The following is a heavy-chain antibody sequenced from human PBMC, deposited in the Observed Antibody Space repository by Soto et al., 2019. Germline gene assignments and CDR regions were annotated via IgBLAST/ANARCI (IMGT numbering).Heavy chain of an antibody. Sequence: VQLVQSGAEVRMPGSSVKVSCKASGGTFNNYAIHWVRQAPGQGLEWMGGIVPIFGPAKYAQKFRGRVRITADDSTSTASMDLSSLTSEDTAIYYCARPSYSSSWLPTLDYWGQGTLVTVSS. CDR3: ARPSYSSSWLPTLDY. CDR1: GGTFNNYA. D-gene: IGHD6-13*01. CDR2: IVPIFGPA. J-gene: IGHJ4*02. V-gene: IGHV1-69*01.